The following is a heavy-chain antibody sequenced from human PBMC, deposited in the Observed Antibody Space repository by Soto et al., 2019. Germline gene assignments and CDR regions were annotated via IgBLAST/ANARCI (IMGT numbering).Heavy chain of an antibody. D-gene: IGHD2-2*03. CDR1: GGSINNYY. CDR3: ARDRGYSNWFDP. Sequence: SETLSLTCTVSGGSINNYYWSWLRQPPGKGLGWIGYIYYSGSTNYNPSLRSRLTISADTSKNQFSLKLSSVTAADTAVYYCARDRGYSNWFDPWGQGTLVTVS. V-gene: IGHV4-59*12. J-gene: IGHJ5*02. CDR2: IYYSGST.